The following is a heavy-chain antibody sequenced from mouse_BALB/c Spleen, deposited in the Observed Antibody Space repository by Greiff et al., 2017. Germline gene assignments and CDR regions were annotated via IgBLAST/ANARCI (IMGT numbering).Heavy chain of an antibody. CDR2: INPSTGYT. J-gene: IGHJ4*01. Sequence: VQLMESGAELAKPGASVKMSCKASGYTFTSYWMHWVNQRPGQGLEWIGYINPSTGYTEYNQKFKDKATLTADKSSSTAYMQLSSLTSEDSAVYYCARRYDGYSPYAMDYWGQGTSVTVSS. CDR3: ARRYDGYSPYAMDY. CDR1: GYTFTSYW. V-gene: IGHV1-7*01. D-gene: IGHD2-3*01.